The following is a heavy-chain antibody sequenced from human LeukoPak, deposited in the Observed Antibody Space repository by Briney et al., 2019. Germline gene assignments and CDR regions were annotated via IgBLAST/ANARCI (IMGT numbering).Heavy chain of an antibody. CDR1: GYTFTSYG. J-gene: IGHJ4*02. CDR2: ISAYNGNT. V-gene: IGHV1-18*01. D-gene: IGHD1-26*01. CDR3: ARGPSGSYDY. Sequence: ASVKVSCKTSGYTFTSYGTSWVRQAPGQGLEWMGWISAYNGNTNYAQKFQGRVTMTRDTSISTAYMELSRLRSDDTAVYYCARGPSGSYDYWGQGTLVTVSS.